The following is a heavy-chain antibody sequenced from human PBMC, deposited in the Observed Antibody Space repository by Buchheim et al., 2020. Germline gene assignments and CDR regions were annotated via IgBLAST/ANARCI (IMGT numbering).Heavy chain of an antibody. CDR3: AKAVNNSWYVFDY. J-gene: IGHJ4*02. CDR1: GFTFSNYI. D-gene: IGHD6-13*01. Sequence: EVQLLESGGGLVQPGGSLRLSCAASGFTFSNYIMSWVRQAPGKGLEWVSAMSGVGGTTYYADSVKGRFTISRDNSKNTLCLQMNSLRAEDTAEYYCAKAVNNSWYVFDYWGQGAL. CDR2: MSGVGGTT. V-gene: IGHV3-23*01.